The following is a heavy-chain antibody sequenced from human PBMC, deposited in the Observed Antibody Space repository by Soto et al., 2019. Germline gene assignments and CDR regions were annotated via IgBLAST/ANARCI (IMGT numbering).Heavy chain of an antibody. J-gene: IGHJ1*01. CDR2: IIDSGGST. CDR3: AKGVPGIAVAGTGYFQQ. D-gene: IGHD6-19*01. Sequence: GGSLRLSCAASGFTFSSCAMGWVRQAPGKGLEWVSDIIDSGGSTYYADSVKGRFTISRDNSKSTLYLQMNSLRAEDTAVYYCAKGVPGIAVAGTGYFQQWGQGTLVTVSS. CDR1: GFTFSSCA. V-gene: IGHV3-23*01.